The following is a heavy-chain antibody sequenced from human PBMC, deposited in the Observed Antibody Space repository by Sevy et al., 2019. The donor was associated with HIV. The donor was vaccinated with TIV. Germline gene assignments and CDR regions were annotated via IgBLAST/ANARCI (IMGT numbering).Heavy chain of an antibody. D-gene: IGHD2-2*01. V-gene: IGHV3-74*01. J-gene: IGHJ6*02. CDR2: INSDGSST. CDR3: VRQRGDTVVLPDVLPDYGMDV. Sequence: GGSLRLSCAASGFTFNYYVMYWVRQAPGKGLVWVSRINSDGSSTSYADSVKGRFTISRDNAKNTLYLQMNSLRAEDTAVYYCVRQRGDTVVLPDVLPDYGMDVWGQGTTVTVSS. CDR1: GFTFNYYV.